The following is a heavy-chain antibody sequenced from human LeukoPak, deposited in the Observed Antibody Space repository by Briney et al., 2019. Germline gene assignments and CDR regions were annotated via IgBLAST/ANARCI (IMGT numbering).Heavy chain of an antibody. D-gene: IGHD5-24*01. V-gene: IGHV4-61*02. CDR1: GGSISSGSYY. CDR3: ARGRDGYYFDY. Sequence: PSQTLSLTCSVSGGSISSGSYYWSRIRQPAGKGLEWIGRIYTSGSTSYSPSLKSRVTISLDTSKNQFSLKLTSVTAADTAVYSCARGRDGYYFDYWGQGTLVTVSS. J-gene: IGHJ4*02. CDR2: IYTSGST.